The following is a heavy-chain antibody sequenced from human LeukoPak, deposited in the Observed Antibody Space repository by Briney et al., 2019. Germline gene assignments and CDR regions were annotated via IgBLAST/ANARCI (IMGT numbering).Heavy chain of an antibody. J-gene: IGHJ5*02. CDR3: ARGRYFDWLLAHWFDP. Sequence: GGSLRLSCAASGFTFSSYWMHWVRQAPGKGLVWVSRINSDGSSTSYADSVKGRFTISRDNAKNTLYLQMNSLRAEDTAVYYCARGRYFDWLLAHWFDPWGQGTLVTVSS. CDR2: INSDGSST. CDR1: GFTFSSYW. D-gene: IGHD3-9*01. V-gene: IGHV3-74*01.